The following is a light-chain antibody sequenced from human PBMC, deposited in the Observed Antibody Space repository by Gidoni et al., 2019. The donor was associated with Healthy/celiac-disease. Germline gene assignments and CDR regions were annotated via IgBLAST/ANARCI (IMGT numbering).Light chain of an antibody. J-gene: IGKJ1*01. V-gene: IGKV1-5*03. CDR3: QQYNSYSRT. CDR2: KAS. Sequence: DIQMTQSPSTLSASVVDRVTSTCRASQSISSWLAWYQQKPGKAPKLLIYKASSLESGVPSRFSGSGSGTEFTLTISSLQPDDFATYYCQQYNSYSRTFGQGTKVEIK. CDR1: QSISSW.